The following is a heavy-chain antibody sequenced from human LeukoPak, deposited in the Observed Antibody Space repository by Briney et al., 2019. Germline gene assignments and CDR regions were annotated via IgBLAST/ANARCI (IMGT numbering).Heavy chain of an antibody. V-gene: IGHV1-46*01. Sequence: ASVKVSCKASGYTFTGYYIHWVRQAPGQGLEWMGIINPSGGSTTYAQKFQGRVTMTRDTSTSTVYMELSSLRSEDTAVYYCARGGKGNADGYNQALNYWGQGTLVTVSS. CDR1: GYTFTGYY. D-gene: IGHD5-24*01. CDR3: ARGGKGNADGYNQALNY. J-gene: IGHJ4*02. CDR2: INPSGGST.